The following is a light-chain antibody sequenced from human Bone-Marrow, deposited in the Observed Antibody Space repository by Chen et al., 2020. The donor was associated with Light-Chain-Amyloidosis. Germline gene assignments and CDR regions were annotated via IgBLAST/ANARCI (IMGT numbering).Light chain of an antibody. CDR3: QQHYDTPWT. J-gene: IGKJ1*01. Sequence: DIVMTQSPDSLAVSLGERATINCKSSQSVLYSSNNKNYLAWYQQKTGQPPKLLIYWASIRESGVPDRFSGSGSGTDFTLTITTLQAEDVAVYYCQQHYDTPWTFGQGIKVEIK. CDR1: QSVLYSSNNKNY. V-gene: IGKV4-1*01. CDR2: WAS.